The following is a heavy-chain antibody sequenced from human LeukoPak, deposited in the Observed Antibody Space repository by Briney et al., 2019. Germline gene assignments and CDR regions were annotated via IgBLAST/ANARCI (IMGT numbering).Heavy chain of an antibody. CDR1: GFTFSNYG. D-gene: IGHD6-13*01. Sequence: GGSLRLSCAASGFTFSNYGMHWVRQAPGRGLEWVAVISYDGSNKYYADSVKGRFTISRDNSKNTLYLQMNSLRAEDTAVYYCAKEGDSSKWYFFDYWGQGTLVTVSS. CDR2: ISYDGSNK. CDR3: AKEGDSSKWYFFDY. V-gene: IGHV3-30*18. J-gene: IGHJ4*02.